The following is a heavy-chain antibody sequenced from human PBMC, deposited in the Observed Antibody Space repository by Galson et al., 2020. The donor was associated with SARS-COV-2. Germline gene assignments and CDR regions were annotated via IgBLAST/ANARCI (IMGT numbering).Heavy chain of an antibody. V-gene: IGHV4-30-4*01. CDR2: IYYSGST. CDR1: GGSISSGDYY. D-gene: IGHD6-13*01. J-gene: IGHJ4*02. Sequence: SETLSLTCTVSGGSISSGDYYWSWIRQPPGKGLEWIGYIYYSGSTYYNPSLKSRVTISVDTSKNQFSLKLSSVTAADTAVYYCARLYRYSSSWYPDYWGQGTLVTVSS. CDR3: ARLYRYSSSWYPDY.